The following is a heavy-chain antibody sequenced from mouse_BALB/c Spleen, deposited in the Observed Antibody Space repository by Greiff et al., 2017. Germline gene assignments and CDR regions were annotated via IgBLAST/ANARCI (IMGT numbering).Heavy chain of an antibody. Sequence: QVQLQQPGAELVKPGASVKLSCKASGYTFTSYWMHWVKQRPGQGLEWIGEINPSNGRTNYNEKFKSKATLTVDKSSSTAYMQLSSLTSEDSAVYYCARGPYGSYEGAMDYWGQGTAVTVSS. V-gene: IGHV1S81*02. D-gene: IGHD2-1*01. J-gene: IGHJ4*01. CDR1: GYTFTSYW. CDR3: ARGPYGSYEGAMDY. CDR2: INPSNGRT.